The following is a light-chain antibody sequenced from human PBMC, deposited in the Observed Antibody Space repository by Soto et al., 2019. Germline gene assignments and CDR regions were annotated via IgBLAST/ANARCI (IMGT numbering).Light chain of an antibody. CDR1: QSVLYSSNNKNY. V-gene: IGKV4-1*01. Sequence: DIVMTQSPDSLAVSLGERVTINCKSSQSVLYSSNNKNYLAWYQQKPGQPPKLLIYWASTRESGVPDRFSGSESGTDFTLTISSLQAEDVAVYYCQQYYSTFTWTFGQGTKVEIK. CDR3: QQYYSTFTWT. J-gene: IGKJ1*01. CDR2: WAS.